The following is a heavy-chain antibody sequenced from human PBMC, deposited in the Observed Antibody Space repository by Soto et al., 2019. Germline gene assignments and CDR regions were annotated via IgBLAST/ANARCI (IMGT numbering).Heavy chain of an antibody. V-gene: IGHV4-4*02. CDR1: GGPITSSNW. D-gene: IGHD1-26*01. CDR3: AREPGELYFDY. Sequence: QVQLQESGPGLVKPSGTLSLTCAVSGGPITSSNWWSWVRQPPGKGLEWIGEIYPSGSTNYNPSLRRRVTISVDKSKNQFSLKLSSVSAADTAVYYCAREPGELYFDYWGQGTLVTVSS. J-gene: IGHJ4*02. CDR2: IYPSGST.